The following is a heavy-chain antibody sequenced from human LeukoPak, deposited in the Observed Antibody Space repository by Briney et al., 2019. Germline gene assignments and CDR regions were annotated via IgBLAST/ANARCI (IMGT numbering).Heavy chain of an antibody. CDR2: ISYDGSNK. Sequence: GGSLRLSCAASGFTFSSYGVHWVRQAPGKGLEWVAVISYDGSNKYYADSVKGRFTISRDNSKNTLYLQMNSLRAEDTAVYYCAGRNFDYWGQGTLVTVSS. CDR1: GFTFSSYG. V-gene: IGHV3-30*03. CDR3: AGRNFDY. J-gene: IGHJ4*02.